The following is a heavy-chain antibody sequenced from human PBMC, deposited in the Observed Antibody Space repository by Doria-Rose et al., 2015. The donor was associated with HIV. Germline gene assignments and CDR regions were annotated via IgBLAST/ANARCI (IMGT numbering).Heavy chain of an antibody. J-gene: IGHJ4*02. Sequence: QITLKESGPVLVKPTETLTLTCTVSGVSLSSPGMGVSWIRQPPGQALEWLANIFSDDERSYKTSLKSRLTISRGTSKSQVVLIMTDMDPVDTATYYCARIKSSRWYHKYYFDFWGQGTLVIVSA. CDR2: IFSDDER. CDR3: ARIKSSRWYHKYYFDF. V-gene: IGHV2-26*01. CDR1: GVSLSSPGMG. D-gene: IGHD6-13*01.